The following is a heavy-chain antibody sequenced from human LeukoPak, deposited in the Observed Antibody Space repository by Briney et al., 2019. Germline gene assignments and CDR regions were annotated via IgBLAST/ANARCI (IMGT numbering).Heavy chain of an antibody. J-gene: IGHJ5*02. CDR1: GGSISSSSYY. Sequence: KPSETLSLTCTVSGGSISSSSYYWGWIRQPPGKGLEWIGSIYYSGSTYYNPSLKSRVTISVDTPKNQFSLKLSSVTAADTAVYYCARKSQLWLKGWFDPWGQGTLVTVSS. CDR3: ARKSQLWLKGWFDP. CDR2: IYYSGST. V-gene: IGHV4-39*01. D-gene: IGHD5-18*01.